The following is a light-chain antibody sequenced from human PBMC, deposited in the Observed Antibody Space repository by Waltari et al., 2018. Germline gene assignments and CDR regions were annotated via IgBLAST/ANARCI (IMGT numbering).Light chain of an antibody. V-gene: IGLV2-23*02. J-gene: IGLJ1*01. CDR3: CSYVGLGIYV. CDR2: EVT. Sequence: QSGLPQPASVSGSPGQSITISCTGTSSDVGNYNLVSWYQQYPGKAPQLMVYEVTKRASGVSDRFSGSKSGNTASLTIHGLQSEDEADYYCCSYVGLGIYVFGSGTKVTVL. CDR1: SSDVGNYNL.